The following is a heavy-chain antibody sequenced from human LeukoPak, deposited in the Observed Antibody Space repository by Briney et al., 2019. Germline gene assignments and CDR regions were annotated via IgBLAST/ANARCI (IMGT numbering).Heavy chain of an antibody. CDR2: IYYSGST. CDR1: GGSISSSSYY. J-gene: IGHJ4*02. D-gene: IGHD4-23*01. V-gene: IGHV4-39*01. Sequence: PSETLSLTCTVSGGSISSSSYYWGWIRQPPGTGLEWIGSIYYSGSTYYNPSLKSRVTISVDTSKNQFSLKLSSVTAADTAVYYCASKVVTIDYWGQGTLVTVSS. CDR3: ASKVVTIDY.